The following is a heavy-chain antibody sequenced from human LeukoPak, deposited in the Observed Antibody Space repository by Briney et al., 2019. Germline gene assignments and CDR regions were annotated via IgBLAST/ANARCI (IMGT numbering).Heavy chain of an antibody. Sequence: ASVKVSCKASGYTFTDYYMHWVRQAPGQGLEWMGRINPNSGGTNYAQKFQGRVTMTRDTSIGTAYMELSRLRSDDTAVYYCARDRRWQPFDYWGQGTLVTVSS. CDR3: ARDRRWQPFDY. V-gene: IGHV1-2*06. CDR2: INPNSGGT. J-gene: IGHJ4*02. CDR1: GYTFTDYY. D-gene: IGHD4-23*01.